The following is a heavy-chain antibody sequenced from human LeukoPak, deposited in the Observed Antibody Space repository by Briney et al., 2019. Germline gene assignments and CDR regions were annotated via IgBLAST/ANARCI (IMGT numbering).Heavy chain of an antibody. J-gene: IGHJ4*02. V-gene: IGHV4-38-2*02. CDR3: ARDVSGATTFDY. D-gene: IGHD1-26*01. Sequence: SETLSLTCTVSGYSISRGYYWGWVRQPPGKGLEWIGSLSHSGSAFYNPSLKSRVTISLDTSKNQFSLRLNSVTAADTAMYYCARDVSGATTFDYWGQGTLVTVSS. CDR1: GYSISRGYY. CDR2: LSHSGSA.